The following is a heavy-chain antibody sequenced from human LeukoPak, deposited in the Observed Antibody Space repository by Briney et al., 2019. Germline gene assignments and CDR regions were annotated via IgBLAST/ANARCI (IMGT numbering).Heavy chain of an antibody. CDR2: ISSRGGTI. D-gene: IGHD3-10*01. CDR3: YKSMVRGGFDY. J-gene: IGHJ4*02. V-gene: IGHV3-48*03. Sequence: GGSLRLSCAASGFTFNIYETNWVRQAPGKGLEWVSYISSRGGTIYYADSVKGRFTISRDNSKNTLYLQMNSLRAEDTAVYYCYKSMVRGGFDYWGQGTLVTVS. CDR1: GFTFNIYE.